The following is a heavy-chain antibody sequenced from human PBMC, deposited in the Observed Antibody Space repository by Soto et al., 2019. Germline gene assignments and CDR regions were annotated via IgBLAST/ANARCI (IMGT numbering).Heavy chain of an antibody. CDR3: ARLAYSNFLGGLDS. V-gene: IGHV3-30*19. J-gene: IGHJ5*01. CDR2: VLNDGINK. CDR1: GFIFSAYG. D-gene: IGHD1-26*01. Sequence: GGSLRLSCAASGFIFSAYGIHWVRQAPGKGLEWVAIVLNDGINKYYADSVKGRFTISRDNFKNTVDLQMNSLRVEDTAVYYCARLAYSNFLGGLDSWGQGTLVTVSS.